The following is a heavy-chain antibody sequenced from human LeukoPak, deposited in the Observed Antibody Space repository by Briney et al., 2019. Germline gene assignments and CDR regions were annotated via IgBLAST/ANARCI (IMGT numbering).Heavy chain of an antibody. D-gene: IGHD5-18*01. CDR3: ARSLYSYGPTFDY. V-gene: IGHV3-74*01. CDR2: INSDGSST. J-gene: IGHJ4*02. CDR1: GXTFSSYW. Sequence: GGSLRLSCAASGXTFSSYWMHWVRQTPGKGLVWVSRINSDGSSTSYADSVKGRFSISRDNAKNTLYLQMNSLRAEDTAVYYCARSLYSYGPTFDYWGQGTLVTVSS.